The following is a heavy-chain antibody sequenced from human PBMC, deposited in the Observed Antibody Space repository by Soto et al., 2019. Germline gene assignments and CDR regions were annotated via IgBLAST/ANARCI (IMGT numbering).Heavy chain of an antibody. V-gene: IGHV3-21*01. CDR2: ISSSSSYI. CDR1: GFTFSSYS. CDR3: ARDRAYCSGGSCYPYYYYYYGMDV. D-gene: IGHD2-15*01. J-gene: IGHJ6*02. Sequence: EVQLVESGGGLVKPGGSLRLSCAASGFTFSSYSMNWVCQAPGKGLEWVSSISSSSSYIYYADSVKGRFTIFRDNAKNTLYLQMNSLRAEDTAVYYCARDRAYCSGGSCYPYYYYYYGMDVWGQGTTVTVSS.